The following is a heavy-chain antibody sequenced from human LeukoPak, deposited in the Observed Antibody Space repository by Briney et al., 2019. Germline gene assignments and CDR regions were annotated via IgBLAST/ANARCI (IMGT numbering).Heavy chain of an antibody. CDR3: ARGEGYDYGDYYFDY. Sequence: VASVKVSCKASGYTFTSYDINRVRQATGQGLEWMGWMNPNSGNTGYAQKFQGRVTMTRNTSISTAYMELSSLRSEDTAVYYCARGEGYDYGDYYFDYWGQGTLVTVSS. J-gene: IGHJ4*02. D-gene: IGHD4-17*01. CDR2: MNPNSGNT. V-gene: IGHV1-8*01. CDR1: GYTFTSYD.